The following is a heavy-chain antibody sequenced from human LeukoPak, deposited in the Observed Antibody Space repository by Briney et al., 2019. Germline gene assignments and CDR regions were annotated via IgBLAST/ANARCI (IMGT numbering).Heavy chain of an antibody. J-gene: IGHJ5*02. CDR3: AKDPYGSGSYYPIDP. CDR2: ISGSGGST. D-gene: IGHD3-10*01. V-gene: IGHV3-23*01. CDR1: GFTFSSYA. Sequence: GGSLRLSCAVSGFTFSSYAMSWVRQAPGKGLEWVSGISGSGGSTYYADSVRGRFTNSRDNSKNTPYLQMNSLRAEDTAVYYCAKDPYGSGSYYPIDPWGQGTLVTVSS.